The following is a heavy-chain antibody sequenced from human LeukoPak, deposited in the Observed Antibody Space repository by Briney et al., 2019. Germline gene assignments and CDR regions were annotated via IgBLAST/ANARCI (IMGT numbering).Heavy chain of an antibody. D-gene: IGHD3-22*01. J-gene: IGHJ4*02. CDR2: IRCSGGNT. CDR1: GFTFRICA. Sequence: GRSLRLSYAASGFTFRICAMSCVRQAPGKGLVWGSAIRCSGGNTNYADAEKVQCTITRDNSKNTLYLQMNSLRAEDTAVYYCAKGGEITMVVTVVALYYFDYWGQGTLVTVSS. CDR3: AKGGEITMVVTVVALYYFDY. V-gene: IGHV3-23*01.